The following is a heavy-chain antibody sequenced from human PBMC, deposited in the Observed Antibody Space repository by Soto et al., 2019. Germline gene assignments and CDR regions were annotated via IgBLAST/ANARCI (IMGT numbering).Heavy chain of an antibody. CDR2: INHSGST. CDR1: GGSFSGYY. CDR3: ARSKRGYSGYDCDY. Sequence: SETLSLTCAVYGGSFSGYYWSWIRQPPGKGLEWIGEINHSGSTNYNPSLKSRVTISVDTSKNQFSLKLSSVTAADTAVYYCARSKRGYSGYDCDYWGQGTLVTVSS. J-gene: IGHJ4*02. V-gene: IGHV4-34*01. D-gene: IGHD5-12*01.